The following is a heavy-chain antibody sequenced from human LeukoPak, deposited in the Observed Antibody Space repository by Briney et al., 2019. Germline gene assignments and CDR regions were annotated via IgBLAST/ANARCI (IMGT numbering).Heavy chain of an antibody. CDR2: IYYSGST. V-gene: IGHV4-59*01. CDR1: GGSISNYY. Sequence: SETLSLTCTVSGGSISNYYWSWLRQPPGKGLEWVGYIYYSGSTNYNPSLKSRVTMSVDTSKNQFSLKLTSVTAADTAVYYCARGPRYSYFDYWGQGTLVTVSS. CDR3: ARGPRYSYFDY. J-gene: IGHJ4*02. D-gene: IGHD1-14*01.